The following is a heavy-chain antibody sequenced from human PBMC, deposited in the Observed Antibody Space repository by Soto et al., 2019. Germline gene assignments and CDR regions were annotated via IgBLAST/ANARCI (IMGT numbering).Heavy chain of an antibody. Sequence: GGSLRLSCAASGFTFSSYGMHWVRQAPGKGLEWVAVIWYDGSNKYYADSVKGRFTRSRDNSKNTLYLQMNSLRAEDTAVYYCARVFSGSGSYGYYYGMDVWGQGTTVTVSS. J-gene: IGHJ6*02. CDR3: ARVFSGSGSYGYYYGMDV. D-gene: IGHD3-10*01. V-gene: IGHV3-33*01. CDR1: GFTFSSYG. CDR2: IWYDGSNK.